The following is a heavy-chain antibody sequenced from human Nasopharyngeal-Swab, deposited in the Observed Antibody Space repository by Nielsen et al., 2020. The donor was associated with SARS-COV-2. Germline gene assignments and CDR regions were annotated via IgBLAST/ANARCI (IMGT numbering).Heavy chain of an antibody. D-gene: IGHD6-6*01. J-gene: IGHJ6*02. CDR1: GGSFSGYY. CDR3: ARGWIAARPHYYYYYGMDV. Sequence: GSLRLSCAVYGGSFSGYYWSWIRQPPGKGLEWIGEINHSGSTNYNPSLKSRVTISVDTSKNQFSLKLSSVTAADTAVYYCARGWIAARPHYYYYYGMDVWGQGTTVTVSS. V-gene: IGHV4-34*01. CDR2: INHSGST.